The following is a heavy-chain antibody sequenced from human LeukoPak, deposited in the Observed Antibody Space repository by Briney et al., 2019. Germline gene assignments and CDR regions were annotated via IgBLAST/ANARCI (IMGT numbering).Heavy chain of an antibody. Sequence: GASVKVSCKVSGYTLTELSMHWVRQAPGKGLEWMGGFDPEDGETIYAQKFQGRVTMTEDTSTDTAYMELSSLRSEDTAVYYCATDLELYCSGGSCKGRKYYYYMDVWGKGTTVTISS. J-gene: IGHJ6*03. CDR3: ATDLELYCSGGSCKGRKYYYYMDV. CDR1: GYTLTELS. V-gene: IGHV1-24*01. D-gene: IGHD2-15*01. CDR2: FDPEDGET.